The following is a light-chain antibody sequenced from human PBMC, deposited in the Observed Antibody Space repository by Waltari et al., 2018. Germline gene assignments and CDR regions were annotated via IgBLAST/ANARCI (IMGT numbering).Light chain of an antibody. CDR3: MQGTHWPYT. CDR1: QSLVYKDGNTY. CDR2: KVS. Sequence: DVVMTQSPLSLPVTLGQPASISCRSSQSLVYKDGNTYLNWFQQRPGQSPRRLIYKVSNRDSGVPDRFSGSGSGSDFTLRISRVEAEDVGVYYCMQGTHWPYTFVQGTKLEIK. J-gene: IGKJ2*01. V-gene: IGKV2-30*01.